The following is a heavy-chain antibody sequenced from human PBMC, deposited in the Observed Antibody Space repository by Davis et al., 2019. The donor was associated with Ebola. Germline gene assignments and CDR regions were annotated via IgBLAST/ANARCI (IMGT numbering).Heavy chain of an antibody. J-gene: IGHJ4*02. CDR1: GGSFNGYY. V-gene: IGHV4-34*01. CDR2: INHSGST. Sequence: GSLRLSCAVYGGSFNGYYWSWIRQPPGKGLEWIGEINHSGSTNYNPSLKSRVTISVDTSKNQFSLKLSSVTAADTAVYYCARDRYRRVDYWGQGTLVTVSS. D-gene: IGHD2-2*02. CDR3: ARDRYRRVDY.